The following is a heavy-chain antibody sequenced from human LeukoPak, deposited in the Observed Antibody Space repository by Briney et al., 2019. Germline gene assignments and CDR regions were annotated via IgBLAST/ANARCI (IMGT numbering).Heavy chain of an antibody. J-gene: IGHJ4*02. CDR2: ISSSGGNT. D-gene: IGHD2/OR15-2a*01. Sequence: PGGSLRLSCAASGFTFNKYAMTWVRQAPGKGLEWVSGISSSGGNTDNSDSVKGRFTISRDNSKNMLYLQMNSLRVEDTAIYYCARVFYTIDYWGQGILVTVSS. V-gene: IGHV3-23*01. CDR3: ARVFYTIDY. CDR1: GFTFNKYA.